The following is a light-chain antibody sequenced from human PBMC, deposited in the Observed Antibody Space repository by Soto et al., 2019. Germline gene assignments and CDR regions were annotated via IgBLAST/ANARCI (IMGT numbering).Light chain of an antibody. V-gene: IGKV3-11*01. CDR2: DAS. Sequence: EIVLTQSPATLSLSPGERATLSCRASQSVSSYLGWYQQKPGQAPRLLIYDASNRATGVPPRFSGSGSGTDFTLTISSLEPEDVAVYYCQQYNNWPPITFGQGTRLEI. J-gene: IGKJ5*01. CDR1: QSVSSY. CDR3: QQYNNWPPIT.